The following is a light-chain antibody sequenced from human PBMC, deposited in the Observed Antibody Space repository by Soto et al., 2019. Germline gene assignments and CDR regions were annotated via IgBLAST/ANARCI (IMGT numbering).Light chain of an antibody. CDR1: SSDVGSYNL. CDR2: EGS. CDR3: CSSAGSSTVM. Sequence: QSVLTQPASVSGSPGQSITISCTGTSSDVGSYNLVSWYQQHPGKAPKLMIYEGSKRPSGVSNRFTGSKSGNTASLTISGLQAEDEADYYCCSSAGSSTVMFGGGTKLTVL. V-gene: IGLV2-23*01. J-gene: IGLJ3*02.